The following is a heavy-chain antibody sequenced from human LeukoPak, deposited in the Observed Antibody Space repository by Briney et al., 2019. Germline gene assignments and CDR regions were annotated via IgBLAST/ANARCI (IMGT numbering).Heavy chain of an antibody. Sequence: GGSLRLSCAASGFTFSSYWMSWVRQAPGKGLEWVANIKQDGSEQYYVDSVKGRFTISRDNAKNSLYLQMNSLRAEDTAVYYCARAVSTVVTPDDAFDIWGQGTMVTVSS. J-gene: IGHJ3*02. CDR3: ARAVSTVVTPDDAFDI. CDR1: GFTFSSYW. CDR2: IKQDGSEQ. D-gene: IGHD4-23*01. V-gene: IGHV3-7*01.